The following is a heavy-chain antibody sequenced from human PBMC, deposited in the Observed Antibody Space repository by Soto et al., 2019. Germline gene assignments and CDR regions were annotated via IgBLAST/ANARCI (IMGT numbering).Heavy chain of an antibody. Sequence: SETLSLTCTVSGASVSNYHWNWLRQPPGKGLEWIGYIYDSGNTDYNPSLKSRVTISVDTSKNQFSLKLTSVTAADTAVYYCARHARGVAWFDPWGQGTLVTVSS. D-gene: IGHD3-10*01. CDR1: GASVSNYH. V-gene: IGHV4-59*08. CDR2: IYDSGNT. J-gene: IGHJ5*02. CDR3: ARHARGVAWFDP.